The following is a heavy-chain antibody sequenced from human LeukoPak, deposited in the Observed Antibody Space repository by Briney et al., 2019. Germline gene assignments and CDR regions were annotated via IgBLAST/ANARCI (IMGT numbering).Heavy chain of an antibody. V-gene: IGHV3-53*01. CDR3: ARDDNYGSGQPDD. Sequence: GGSLRLSCTVSGFTVSSNSMSWVRQAPGKGLEWVSFIYSDNTHYSDSVKGRFTISRDNSKNTLYLQMNSLRAEDTAVYYCARDDNYGSGQPDDWGQGTLVTVSS. CDR1: GFTVSSNS. J-gene: IGHJ4*02. CDR2: IYSDNT. D-gene: IGHD3-10*01.